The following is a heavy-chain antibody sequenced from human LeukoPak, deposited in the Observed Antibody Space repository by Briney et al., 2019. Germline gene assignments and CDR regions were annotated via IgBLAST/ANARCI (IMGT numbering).Heavy chain of an antibody. CDR1: GYSISSGYY. J-gene: IGHJ3*02. D-gene: IGHD3-22*01. V-gene: IGHV4-38-2*02. CDR3: ARASLAVIRAFDI. CDR2: IYHSGST. Sequence: PSETLSLTCTVSGYSISSGYYWGWIRQPPGKGLEWIGSIYHSGSTYYNPSLKSRVTISVDTSKNQFSLKLSSVTAADTAVYYCARASLAVIRAFDIWGQGTLVTVSS.